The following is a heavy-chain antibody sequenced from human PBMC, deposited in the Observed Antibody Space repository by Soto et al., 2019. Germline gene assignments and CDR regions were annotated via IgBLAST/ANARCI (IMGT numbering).Heavy chain of an antibody. CDR3: ARDASYCSLWSGYYPSRNGMDI. D-gene: IGHD3-3*01. CDR2: IWYDGSKK. V-gene: IGHV3-33*01. CDR1: GFTFSSFG. J-gene: IGHJ6*02. Sequence: GGSLRLSCAASGFTFSSFGMHWVRQAPGRGLEWVSLIWYDGSKKSYGDSVKGRFTISRDNSRNTVYLQMNSLRADDTAVYYCARDASYCSLWSGYYPSRNGMDIWGQGTTVTVSS.